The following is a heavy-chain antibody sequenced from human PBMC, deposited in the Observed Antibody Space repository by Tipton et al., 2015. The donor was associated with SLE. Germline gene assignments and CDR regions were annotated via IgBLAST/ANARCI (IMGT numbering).Heavy chain of an antibody. J-gene: IGHJ1*01. CDR1: GGSISSYY. V-gene: IGHV4-59*01. Sequence: TLSLTCTVSGGSISSYYWSWIRQPPGKGLEWIGYIYYSGSTNYNPSLKSRVTISVDTSKNQFSLKLSPVTAADTAVYYCARGGDEYFQHWGQGTLVTVSS. CDR2: IYYSGST. CDR3: ARGGDEYFQH.